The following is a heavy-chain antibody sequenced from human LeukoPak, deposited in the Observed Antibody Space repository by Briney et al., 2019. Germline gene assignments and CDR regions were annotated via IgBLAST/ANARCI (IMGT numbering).Heavy chain of an antibody. CDR2: TFYRSKWHN. CDR1: GDSVSSNSAA. Sequence: SQTLSLTCAISGDSVSSNSAAWNWIRQSPSRGLEWLGRTFYRSKWHNDYAGSVKSRITIILETSKNQSSLQLNSVTPEDTAVYYCARDLSAAGIFFDYWGQGTLVTVSS. CDR3: ARDLSAAGIFFDY. D-gene: IGHD6-13*01. V-gene: IGHV6-1*01. J-gene: IGHJ4*02.